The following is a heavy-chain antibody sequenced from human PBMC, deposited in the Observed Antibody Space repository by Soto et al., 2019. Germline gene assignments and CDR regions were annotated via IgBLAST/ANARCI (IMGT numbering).Heavy chain of an antibody. J-gene: IGHJ3*02. V-gene: IGHV4-61*01. D-gene: IGHD3-22*01. Sequence: QVQLQESGPGLVKPSETLSLTCTVSGGSVSSGSYYWSWIRQPPGKGLEWIGYIYYSGSTNYNPSLKSRVTISVDTSKNQFSLKLSSVTAADTAVYYCARETYYYDSSEAFDIWGQGTMVTVSS. CDR3: ARETYYYDSSEAFDI. CDR2: IYYSGST. CDR1: GGSVSSGSYY.